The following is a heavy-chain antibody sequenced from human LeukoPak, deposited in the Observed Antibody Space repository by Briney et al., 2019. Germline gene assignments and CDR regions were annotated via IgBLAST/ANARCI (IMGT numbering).Heavy chain of an antibody. CDR3: AREKWAADTGWFDP. CDR1: GFTFSSYS. V-gene: IGHV3-21*01. J-gene: IGHJ5*02. D-gene: IGHD6-13*01. CDR2: ISSSSSYI. Sequence: GGSLRLSCAASGFTFSSYSMNWVRQAPGKGLEWVSSISSSSSYIYYADSEKGRFTISRDNAKNSLYLQMNSLRAEDTAVYYCAREKWAADTGWFDPWGQGTLVTVSS.